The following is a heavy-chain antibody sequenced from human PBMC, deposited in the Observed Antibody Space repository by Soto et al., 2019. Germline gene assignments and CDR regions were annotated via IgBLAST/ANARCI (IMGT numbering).Heavy chain of an antibody. CDR3: ASRGSDRVY. V-gene: IGHV3-23*01. D-gene: IGHD6-6*01. J-gene: IGHJ4*02. CDR1: GFTFSSYA. CDR2: ISGSGGST. Sequence: XXSLRLSFAASGFTFSSYAMRWVRQAPGKGLEWVSAISGSGGSTYYADSVKGRFTISRDNSKNTLYLQMNSLRAEDTAVYYCASRGSDRVYWGQGTLVTVSS.